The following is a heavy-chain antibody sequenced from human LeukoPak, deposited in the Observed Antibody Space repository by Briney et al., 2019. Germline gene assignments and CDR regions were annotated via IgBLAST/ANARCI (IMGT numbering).Heavy chain of an antibody. J-gene: IGHJ4*02. CDR1: GFTFSTYA. CDR2: ITGSGGDT. CDR3: AKDGVGSSGPFSY. D-gene: IGHD6-19*01. V-gene: IGHV3-23*01. Sequence: GGSLRLSCAASGFTFSTYAMGWVRQAPGKGLEWVSAITGSGGDTYYADSVKGRFTTSRDNSKNTLYLQMNSLRAEDTALYYCAKDGVGSSGPFSYWGQGTLVTVSS.